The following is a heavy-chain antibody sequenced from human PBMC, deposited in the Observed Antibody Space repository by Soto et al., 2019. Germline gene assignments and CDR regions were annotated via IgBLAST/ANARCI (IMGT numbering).Heavy chain of an antibody. CDR1: GGPFNNYP. Sequence: SVKVSCKASGGPFNNYPITWVRQAPGEGLEWMGGSIPIFGTANYAQKFQGRVTISVDESTSTAYMELSSLRSEDTAVYYCARGRGYSGDDHYYYFDMDVWGQGTTVTVSS. V-gene: IGHV1-69*13. CDR3: ARGRGYSGDDHYYYFDMDV. CDR2: SIPIFGTA. D-gene: IGHD5-12*01. J-gene: IGHJ6*02.